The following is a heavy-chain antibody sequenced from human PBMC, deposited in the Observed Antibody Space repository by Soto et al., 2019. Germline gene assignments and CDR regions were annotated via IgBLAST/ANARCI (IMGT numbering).Heavy chain of an antibody. CDR1: GFTFSSYG. CDR3: AKDLYYDFWSGYPDY. J-gene: IGHJ4*02. Sequence: QVQLVKSGGGVVQPGRSLRLSGAASGFTFSSYGMHWVRQAPGKGLEWVAVISYDGSNKYYADSVKGRFTISRDNSKNTLYLQMNSLRAEDTAVYYCAKDLYYDFWSGYPDYWGQGTLVTVSS. V-gene: IGHV3-30*18. D-gene: IGHD3-3*01. CDR2: ISYDGSNK.